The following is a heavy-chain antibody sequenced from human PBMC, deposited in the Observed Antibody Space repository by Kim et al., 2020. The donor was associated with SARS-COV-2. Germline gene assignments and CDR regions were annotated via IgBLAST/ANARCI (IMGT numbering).Heavy chain of an antibody. Sequence: SETLSLTCAVYGGSFSGYYWSWIRQPPGKGLEWIGEINHSGSTNYNPSLKSRVTISVDTSKNQFSLKLSSVTAAGTAVYYCARGEHTVTTFSFDYWGQGTLVTVSS. J-gene: IGHJ4*02. V-gene: IGHV4-34*01. CDR3: ARGEHTVTTFSFDY. D-gene: IGHD4-17*01. CDR2: INHSGST. CDR1: GGSFSGYY.